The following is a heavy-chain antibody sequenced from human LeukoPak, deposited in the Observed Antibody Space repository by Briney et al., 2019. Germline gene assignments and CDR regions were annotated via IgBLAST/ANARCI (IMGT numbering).Heavy chain of an antibody. Sequence: PSETLSPTCTVSGGSISSGGYYWSWIRQHPGKGLEWIGYIYYSGSTYYNPSLKSRVTISVDTSKNQFSLKLSSVTAADTAVYYCAGSGSGGLVPTDWGQGTLVTVSS. J-gene: IGHJ4*02. CDR3: AGSGSGGLVPTD. CDR1: GGSISSGGYY. V-gene: IGHV4-31*03. CDR2: IYYSGST. D-gene: IGHD3-10*01.